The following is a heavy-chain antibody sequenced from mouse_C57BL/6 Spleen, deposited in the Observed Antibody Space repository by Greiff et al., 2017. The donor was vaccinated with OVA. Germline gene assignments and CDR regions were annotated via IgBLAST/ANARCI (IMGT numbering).Heavy chain of an antibody. CDR1: GYTFTSYW. J-gene: IGHJ2*01. V-gene: IGHV1-64*01. Sequence: QVQLKQPGAELVKPGASVKLSCKASGYTFTSYWMHWVKQRPGQGLEWIGMIHPNSGSTNYNEKFKSKATLTVDKSSRTAYMQLSSLTSEDSAVYYCARQVWDSYYFDYWGQGTTLTVSS. D-gene: IGHD4-1*01. CDR3: ARQVWDSYYFDY. CDR2: IHPNSGST.